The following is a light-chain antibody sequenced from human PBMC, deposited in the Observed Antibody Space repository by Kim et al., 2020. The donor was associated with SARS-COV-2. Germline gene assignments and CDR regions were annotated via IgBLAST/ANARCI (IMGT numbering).Light chain of an antibody. J-gene: IGKJ4*01. Sequence: DIVLTQSPGTLSLSPGERATLSCRASQSVISSYLAWYQQKPGQAPRLLIYGASTRATGIPDRFSGSGSGTDFTLTISRLEPEDFAVYFCQQYVNSLLTFGGGTKVEIK. CDR2: GAS. V-gene: IGKV3-20*01. CDR1: QSVISSY. CDR3: QQYVNSLLT.